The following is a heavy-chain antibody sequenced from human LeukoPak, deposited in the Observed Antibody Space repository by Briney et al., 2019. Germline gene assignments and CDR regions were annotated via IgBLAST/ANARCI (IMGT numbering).Heavy chain of an antibody. D-gene: IGHD6-13*01. Sequence: SETLSLTCTVSGGTISTSTYYWGWIRQPPGEGLEWIGSIYYSGRTYHTPSLKSRVTISVDTSKNQFSLNLTSVTAADTALYYCARLYSSTWTLYYFDYWGQGTLVTVSS. V-gene: IGHV4-39*01. CDR1: GGTISTSTYY. J-gene: IGHJ4*02. CDR2: IYYSGRT. CDR3: ARLYSSTWTLYYFDY.